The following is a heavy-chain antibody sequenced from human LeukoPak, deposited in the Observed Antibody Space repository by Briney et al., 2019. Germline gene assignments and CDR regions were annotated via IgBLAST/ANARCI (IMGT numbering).Heavy chain of an antibody. CDR3: ARGDCSGGSCYFNRDYYYGMDV. CDR1: GYTFTSYA. CDR2: INAGNGNT. D-gene: IGHD2-15*01. V-gene: IGHV1-3*01. J-gene: IGHJ6*04. Sequence: ASVKVSCKASGYTFTSYAMHWVRQAPGQRLEWMGWINAGNGNTKYSQKFQGRVTITRDTSASTAYMEPSSLRSEDTAVYYCARGDCSGGSCYFNRDYYYGMDVWGKGTTVTVSS.